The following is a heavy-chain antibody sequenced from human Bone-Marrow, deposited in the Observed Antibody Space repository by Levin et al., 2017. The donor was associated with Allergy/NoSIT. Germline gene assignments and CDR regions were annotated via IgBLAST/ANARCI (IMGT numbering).Heavy chain of an antibody. V-gene: IGHV3-23*01. D-gene: IGHD2-2*01. J-gene: IGHJ4*02. CDR3: ARISTSTDNFDY. Sequence: GGSLRLSCAASGFTFSSYAMSWVRQAPGKGLEWVSAISGSGGSTYYADSVKGRFTISRDNSKNTLYLQMNSLRAEDTAIYYCARISTSTDNFDYWGQGALVTVSS. CDR1: GFTFSSYA. CDR2: ISGSGGST.